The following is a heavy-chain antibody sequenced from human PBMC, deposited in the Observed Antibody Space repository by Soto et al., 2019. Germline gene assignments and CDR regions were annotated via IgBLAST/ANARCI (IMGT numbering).Heavy chain of an antibody. V-gene: IGHV1-18*01. CDR2: IGGYNGNT. CDR1: GSTFTSYG. J-gene: IGHJ4*02. CDR3: RTELGPHSPEY. Sequence: ASVKVSCKASGSTFTSYGISCVRHAPGQGLEWIGWIGGYNGNTNYAQKLQGRVTMTTDTSTSTAYMELRSLRSDDTAVYYCRTELGPHSPEYWGQGTLVTVSS. D-gene: IGHD1-26*01.